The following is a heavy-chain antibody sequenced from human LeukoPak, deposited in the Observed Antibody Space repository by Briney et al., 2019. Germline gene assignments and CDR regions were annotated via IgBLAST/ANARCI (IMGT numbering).Heavy chain of an antibody. CDR2: INPNSRFT. V-gene: IGHV1-2*02. J-gene: IGHJ4*02. Sequence: ASVKVSCKASGYLFTRCYLHWVRPAPGQGLEWMGWINPNSRFTNNAQKFHGRVTMTRDTAISTADMELSRLRSDDTAVYYCARLADCSSSSCRSFDYWGQGTLVTVSS. CDR3: ARLADCSSSSCRSFDY. D-gene: IGHD2-2*01. CDR1: GYLFTRCY.